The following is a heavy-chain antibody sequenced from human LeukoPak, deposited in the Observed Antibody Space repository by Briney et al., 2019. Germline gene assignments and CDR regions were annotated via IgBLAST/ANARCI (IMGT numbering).Heavy chain of an antibody. V-gene: IGHV1-69*06. Sequence: ASVKVSCKASGYTFTGYYMHWVRQAPGQGLEWMGGIIPIFGTANYAQKFQGRVTITADKSTSTAYMELSSLRSEDTAVYYCARAMGTVAGISLGYWGQGTLVTVSS. J-gene: IGHJ4*02. CDR2: IIPIFGTA. CDR3: ARAMGTVAGISLGY. D-gene: IGHD6-19*01. CDR1: GYTFTGYY.